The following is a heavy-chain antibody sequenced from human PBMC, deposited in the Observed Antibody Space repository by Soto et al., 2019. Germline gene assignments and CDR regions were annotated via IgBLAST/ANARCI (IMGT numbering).Heavy chain of an antibody. CDR3: VSQRTTVPTQAYFDY. Sequence: SETLSLTCTVSGGSVTNSSYYWGWIRQSPGKGLEWIGSVYYRGRSYSKSSVKGRVTISVDTSKNRFSLSLNSVTASDTAVYFCVSQRTTVPTQAYFDYWGPGALVTVSS. CDR1: GGSVTNSSYY. J-gene: IGHJ4*02. CDR2: VYYRGRS. V-gene: IGHV4-39*01. D-gene: IGHD4-17*01.